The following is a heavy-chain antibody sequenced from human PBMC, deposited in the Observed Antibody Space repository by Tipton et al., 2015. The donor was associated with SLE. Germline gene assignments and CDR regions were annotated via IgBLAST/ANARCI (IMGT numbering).Heavy chain of an antibody. CDR1: GGSISSYY. CDR3: ARRVIAPEYFDY. V-gene: IGHV4-59*01. D-gene: IGHD2-21*01. J-gene: IGHJ4*02. Sequence: TLSLTCTVSGGSISSYYWSWIRQPPGKGLEWIGYIYYSGSTNYNPSLKSRVTISVDTSKNQFSLKLTSVTAADTAVYYCARRVIAPEYFDYWGQGTLVTVSS. CDR2: IYYSGST.